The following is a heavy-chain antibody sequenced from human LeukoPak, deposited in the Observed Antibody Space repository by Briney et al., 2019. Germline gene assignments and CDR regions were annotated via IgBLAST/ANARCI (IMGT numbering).Heavy chain of an antibody. J-gene: IGHJ4*02. CDR2: INHSGST. D-gene: IGHD3-22*01. Sequence: SETLSLTCAVYGGSFSGYYWSWIRQPPGKGLEWIGEINHSGSTNYHPSLKSRVTISVDTSKNQFSLKLSSVTAADTAVYYCARAINYYDSSGYYVDYWGQGTLVTVSS. CDR3: ARAINYYDSSGYYVDY. V-gene: IGHV4-34*01. CDR1: GGSFSGYY.